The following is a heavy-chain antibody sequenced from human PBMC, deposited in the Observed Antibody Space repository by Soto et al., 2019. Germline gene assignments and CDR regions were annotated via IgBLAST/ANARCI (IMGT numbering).Heavy chain of an antibody. D-gene: IGHD5-12*01. CDR1: KFTFNNYA. Sequence: EVQLLESGGGLVQPGGSLRLSCAASKFTFNNYAMSWLRRAPGKGLEWVSGISDSGHSTYYADSVKGRFTISRDNSKNSLYLHMSSLRVEDTAKYYCAKGSLDSGFVFGPTTWGLGTLVTVSS. CDR2: ISDSGHST. J-gene: IGHJ5*02. V-gene: IGHV3-23*01. CDR3: AKGSLDSGFVFGPTT.